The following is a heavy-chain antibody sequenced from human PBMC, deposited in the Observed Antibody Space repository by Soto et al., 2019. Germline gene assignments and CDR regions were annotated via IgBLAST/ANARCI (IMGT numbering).Heavy chain of an antibody. CDR1: GFTFSSDA. D-gene: IGHD3-16*02. CDR3: GEGGSIVGWNWFDP. V-gene: IGHV3-23*01. CDR2: INDGGGST. J-gene: IGHJ5*02. Sequence: EVQLLESGGGLVQPGGSLRLSCAASGFTFSSDAMSWVRQAPGKGLGWVSGINDGGGSTLDADAVKGLFTIARENSKNTLYLQKNSLRAEDTALDYCGEGGSIVGWNWFDPWGLGTLVIVSS.